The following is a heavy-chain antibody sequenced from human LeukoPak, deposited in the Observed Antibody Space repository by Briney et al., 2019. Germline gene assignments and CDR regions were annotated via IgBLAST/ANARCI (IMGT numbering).Heavy chain of an antibody. D-gene: IGHD6-19*01. Sequence: SETLSLTCTVSGASISNYYWSWIRQPPGKGLEWIGYIYYSGSTNYNPSLKSRVTISVDTSKNHFSLRLSSVTAADTAVYYCAAEGSSGFDYWGQGTLVTVSS. CDR1: GASISNYY. J-gene: IGHJ4*02. CDR3: AAEGSSGFDY. CDR2: IYYSGST. V-gene: IGHV4-59*01.